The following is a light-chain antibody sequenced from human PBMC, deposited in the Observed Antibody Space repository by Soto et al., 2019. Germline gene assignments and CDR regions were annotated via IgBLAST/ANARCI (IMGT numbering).Light chain of an antibody. CDR1: SSDVGGRDF. CDR3: SSYTNTATVV. Sequence: QSALTQVASVSGSPGQSITISCTGTSSDVGGRDFVSWYRQHPDKAPKLIIYNVNYRPSGVSDRFSGSKSGNTASLTISGLQADDEADYYCSSYTNTATVVFGGGTKLTVL. J-gene: IGLJ3*02. V-gene: IGLV2-14*03. CDR2: NVN.